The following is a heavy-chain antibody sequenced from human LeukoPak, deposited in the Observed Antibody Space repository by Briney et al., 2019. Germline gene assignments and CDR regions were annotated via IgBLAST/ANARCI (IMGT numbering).Heavy chain of an antibody. J-gene: IGHJ4*02. V-gene: IGHV4-59*08. CDR2: ISYSGSA. CDR3: ARLDPDFWSGYYTRGYFDY. Sequence: SETLSLTCTVSGDSISSYYWSWIRQPPGKGLEWIGYISYSGSANYNPSLKSRVTISVDTSKNQFSLKLSSVTAADTAVYYCARLDPDFWSGYYTRGYFDYWGQGTLVTVSS. CDR1: GDSISSYY. D-gene: IGHD3-3*01.